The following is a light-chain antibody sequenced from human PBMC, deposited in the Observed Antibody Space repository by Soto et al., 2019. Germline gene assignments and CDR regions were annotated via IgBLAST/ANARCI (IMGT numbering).Light chain of an antibody. CDR2: EVS. Sequence: QSALTQPASVSGSPGQSITISCTGTSSDVGRYTFVSWYQQHPGKAPKLMMYEVSNRPSGVSNRFSGSKSGNTASLTISGLQAEDEADYYCSSYKSSSTYVFGSGTKVTVL. V-gene: IGLV2-14*01. CDR3: SSYKSSSTYV. CDR1: SSDVGRYTF. J-gene: IGLJ1*01.